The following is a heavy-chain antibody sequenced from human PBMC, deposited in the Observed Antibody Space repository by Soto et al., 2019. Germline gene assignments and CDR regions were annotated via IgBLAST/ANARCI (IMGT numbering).Heavy chain of an antibody. D-gene: IGHD3-10*01. CDR2: ISAYNGNT. CDR3: ARVVTMVRGVTPKWFDP. V-gene: IGHV1-18*01. Sequence: NWVRQAPGQGLEWMGWISAYNGNTNYAQKLQGRVTMTTDTSTSTAYMELRSLRSDDTAVYYCARVVTMVRGVTPKWFDPWGQGTLVTVSS. J-gene: IGHJ5*02.